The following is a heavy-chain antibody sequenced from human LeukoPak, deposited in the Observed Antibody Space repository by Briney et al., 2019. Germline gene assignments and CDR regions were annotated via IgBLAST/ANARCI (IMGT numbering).Heavy chain of an antibody. Sequence: ARSLSLSCAASGVTFDVYARRWVRQAPGKGLEWIAGISWTSGSIGYADSVKGRFTISRDNAKNSLYLQMNSLRAEDTALYYCAKGVPITMVRGAFDIWGQGTMVTVSS. V-gene: IGHV3-9*01. CDR3: AKGVPITMVRGAFDI. D-gene: IGHD3-10*01. J-gene: IGHJ3*02. CDR1: GVTFDVYA. CDR2: ISWTSGSI.